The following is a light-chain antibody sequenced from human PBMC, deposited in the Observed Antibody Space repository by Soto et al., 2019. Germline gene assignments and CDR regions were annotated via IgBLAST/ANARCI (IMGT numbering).Light chain of an antibody. CDR3: CSYTSSSTLVV. V-gene: IGLV2-14*01. Sequence: QSALTQPASVSGSPGQSITISCTGTSSDVGGYNYVSWYQQHPGKAPKLMIYDVSNRPSGVSNRFSGSKSGNTASLTISGRHAEDEADYYCCSYTSSSTLVVFGGGTKLTVL. CDR2: DVS. J-gene: IGLJ2*01. CDR1: SSDVGGYNY.